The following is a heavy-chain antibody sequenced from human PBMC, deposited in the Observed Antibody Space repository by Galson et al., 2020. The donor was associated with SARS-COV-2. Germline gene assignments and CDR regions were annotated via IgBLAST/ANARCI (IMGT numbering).Heavy chain of an antibody. V-gene: IGHV3-48*02. D-gene: IGHD6-19*01. CDR2: ISTSSSTR. CDR1: GFTFSAPS. CDR3: ARAGSSVWGNWFDP. Sequence: GGSLRLSCAASGFTFSAPSMNWVRQAPGNGLEWVSYISTSSSTRYYADSVKGRFTISRDNAKNSLYLQMSSLRDEDTAVYYCARAGSSVWGNWFDPWGQGTLVTVSS. J-gene: IGHJ5*02.